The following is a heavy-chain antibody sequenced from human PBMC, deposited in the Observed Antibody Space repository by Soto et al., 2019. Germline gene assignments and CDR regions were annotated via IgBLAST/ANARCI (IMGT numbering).Heavy chain of an antibody. D-gene: IGHD1-20*01. J-gene: IGHJ3*02. CDR3: ARYNSFDAFDI. Sequence: GGSLRLSCAASGFTFSSYSMNWVRQAPGKGLEWVSSISSSSSYIYYADSVKGRFTISRDNAKNSLYLQMNSLRAEDPAVYYCARYNSFDAFDIWGQGTMVTVSS. V-gene: IGHV3-21*01. CDR2: ISSSSSYI. CDR1: GFTFSSYS.